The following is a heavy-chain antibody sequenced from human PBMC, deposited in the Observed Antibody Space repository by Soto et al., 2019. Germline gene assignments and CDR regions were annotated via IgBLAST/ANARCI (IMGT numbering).Heavy chain of an antibody. CDR3: ARDERYSSGIDY. CDR1: GGTFSSYT. V-gene: IGHV1-69*08. J-gene: IGHJ4*02. D-gene: IGHD6-19*01. CDR2: IIPILGIA. Sequence: QVQLVQSGAEVKKPGSSVKVSCKASGGTFSSYTISWVRQAPGQGLEWMGRIIPILGIANYAQKFQGRVTITADKFTSTAYMELSSLRSEDTAVYYCARDERYSSGIDYWGQGTLVTVSS.